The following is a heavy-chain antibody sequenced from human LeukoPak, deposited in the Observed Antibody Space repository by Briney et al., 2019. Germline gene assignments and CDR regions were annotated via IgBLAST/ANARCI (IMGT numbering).Heavy chain of an antibody. CDR3: ARHPATVTPTSFDY. J-gene: IGHJ4*02. Sequence: PSETLSLTCTVSAGSISSSSYYWGWLRQPPGTRLEWIGSIYYSGSTYYNPSLKSRVTISVDTSKNQFSLQLSSVTAADTAVYYCARHPATVTPTSFDYWGQGTLVTVSS. CDR1: AGSISSSSYY. CDR2: IYYSGST. D-gene: IGHD4-11*01. V-gene: IGHV4-39*01.